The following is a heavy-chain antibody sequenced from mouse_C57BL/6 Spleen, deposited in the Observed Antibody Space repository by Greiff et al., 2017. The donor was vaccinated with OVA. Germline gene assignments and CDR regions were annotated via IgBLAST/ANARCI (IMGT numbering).Heavy chain of an antibody. CDR2: IYPRSGNT. CDR3: ARGDGNSYYYAMDY. CDR1: GYTFTSYG. J-gene: IGHJ4*01. Sequence: QVQLQQSGAELASPGASVKLSCKASGYTFTSYGISWVKQRTGQGLEWIGEIYPRSGNTYYNEKFKGKATLTADKSSSTAYMELRSLTSEDSAVYFCARGDGNSYYYAMDYWGQGTSVTVSS. D-gene: IGHD2-1*01. V-gene: IGHV1-81*01.